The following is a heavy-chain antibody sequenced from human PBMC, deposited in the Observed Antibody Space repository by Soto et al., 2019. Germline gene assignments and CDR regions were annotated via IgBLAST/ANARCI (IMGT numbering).Heavy chain of an antibody. CDR3: ARGSYNYESRGPDHGAEAFDY. D-gene: IGHD3-22*01. V-gene: IGHV1-69*06. J-gene: IGHJ4*02. CDR2: IIPMLGTA. Sequence: QVHLVQSGAEVKKPGSSVKVSCKTSGGTFSNYALNWVRQAPGQGLEWMGGIIPMLGTANYTQKLQGRVTLTADMSTSTAYLELSSLRSEDTAVYYCARGSYNYESRGPDHGAEAFDYWGQGTLVTVSS. CDR1: GGTFSNYA.